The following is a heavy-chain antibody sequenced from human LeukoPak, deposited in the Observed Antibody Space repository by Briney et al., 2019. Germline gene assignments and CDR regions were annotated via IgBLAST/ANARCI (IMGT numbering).Heavy chain of an antibody. CDR2: IYTSGST. Sequence: SETLSLTCTVSGGSISSYYWSWIRQPAGKGLEWIGRIYTSGSTNYNPSLKSRVTMSVDTSKNQFSLKLSSVTAADTAVYYCVRVDHASRDFWSGPNWFDPWGQGTLVTVSS. V-gene: IGHV4-4*07. CDR3: VRVDHASRDFWSGPNWFDP. CDR1: GGSISSYY. D-gene: IGHD3-3*01. J-gene: IGHJ5*02.